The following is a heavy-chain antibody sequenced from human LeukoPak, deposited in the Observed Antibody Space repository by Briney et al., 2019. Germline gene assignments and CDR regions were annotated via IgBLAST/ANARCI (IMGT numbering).Heavy chain of an antibody. CDR3: ARVLKWLSFDY. V-gene: IGHV3-53*01. J-gene: IGHJ4*02. CDR2: IYSGGST. CDR1: GFTVSSNY. D-gene: IGHD5-24*01. Sequence: GGSLRLSCAASGFTVSSNYMSWVRQAPGKGLEWVSVIYSGGSTYHADSVKDRFTISRDNSKNTLYLQMNSLRAEDTAVYYCARVLKWLSFDYWGQGTLVTVSS.